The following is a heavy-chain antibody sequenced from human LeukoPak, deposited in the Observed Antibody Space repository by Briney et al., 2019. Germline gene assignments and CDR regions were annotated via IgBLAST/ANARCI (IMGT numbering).Heavy chain of an antibody. CDR3: ARKRPNYFDY. Sequence: GGSLTLSCAAAGFTFSNYWMAWVRQAPGKGPEWVANINLDGSQKYYVDSVKGRFTISRDNAENSLYLQMNSLRAEDTALYYCARKRPNYFDYWGQGTLVTVSS. CDR1: GFTFSNYW. CDR2: INLDGSQK. J-gene: IGHJ4*02. V-gene: IGHV3-7*01.